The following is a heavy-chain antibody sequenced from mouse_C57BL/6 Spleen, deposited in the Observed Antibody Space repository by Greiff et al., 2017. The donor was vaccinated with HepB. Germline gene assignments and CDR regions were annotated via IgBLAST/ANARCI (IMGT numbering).Heavy chain of an antibody. D-gene: IGHD2-4*01. CDR3: ARNDYDVNYAMDY. Sequence: VQLQQSGAELAKPGASVKLSCKASGYTFTSYWMHWVKQRPGQGLGWIGYINPSSGYTKYNQKFKDKATLTADKSSSTAYMQLSSLTYEDSAVYYCARNDYDVNYAMDYWGQGTSVTVSS. V-gene: IGHV1-7*01. J-gene: IGHJ4*01. CDR2: INPSSGYT. CDR1: GYTFTSYW.